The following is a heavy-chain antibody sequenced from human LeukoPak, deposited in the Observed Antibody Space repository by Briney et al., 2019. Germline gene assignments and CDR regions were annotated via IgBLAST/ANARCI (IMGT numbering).Heavy chain of an antibody. J-gene: IGHJ4*02. CDR1: GFTFSSYA. CDR2: ISGSGGST. D-gene: IGHD7-27*01. V-gene: IGHV3-23*01. Sequence: PGGSLRLSCAASGFTFSSYAMSWVRQAPGKGLEWVSAISGSGGSTYYGDSVKGRFTISRDNSKNTVYLQMNSLRVEDTAVYYCAKDSVGFTGDLYYFNYWGQGTLVTVSS. CDR3: AKDSVGFTGDLYYFNY.